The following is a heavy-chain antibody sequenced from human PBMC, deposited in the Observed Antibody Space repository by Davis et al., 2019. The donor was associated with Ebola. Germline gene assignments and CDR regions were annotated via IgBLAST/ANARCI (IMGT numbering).Heavy chain of an antibody. Sequence: MPSETLSLTCTVSGGSISSYYWSWIRQPPGKGLEWIGYIYHSGSTNYNPSLKSRVTISVDTSKNQFSLKLSSVTAADTAVYYCARREGSSWYFDYWGQGTLVTVSS. V-gene: IGHV4-59*08. CDR2: IYHSGST. J-gene: IGHJ4*02. CDR1: GGSISSYY. D-gene: IGHD6-13*01. CDR3: ARREGSSWYFDY.